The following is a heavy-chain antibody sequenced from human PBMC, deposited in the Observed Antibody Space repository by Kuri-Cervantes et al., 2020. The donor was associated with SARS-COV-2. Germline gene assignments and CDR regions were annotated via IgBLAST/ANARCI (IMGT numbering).Heavy chain of an antibody. J-gene: IGHJ4*02. CDR2: IYSGGST. CDR1: GFTVSSNY. V-gene: IGHV3-53*01. Sequence: GGSLRPSCAASGFTVSSNYRSWVRQAPGKGLEWVSVIYSGGSTYYADSVKGRFTISRDNSKNTLYLQMNSLRAEDTAVYYCARSIIAVAGFGGRDYWGQGTLVTVSS. D-gene: IGHD6-19*01. CDR3: ARSIIAVAGFGGRDY.